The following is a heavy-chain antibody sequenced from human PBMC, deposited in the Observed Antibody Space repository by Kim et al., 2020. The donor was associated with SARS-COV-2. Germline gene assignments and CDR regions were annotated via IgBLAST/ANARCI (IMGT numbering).Heavy chain of an antibody. CDR2: IYPGDSDT. J-gene: IGHJ4*02. V-gene: IGHV5-51*01. CDR3: ARRGRDGYIAYGFDY. Sequence: GESLKISCKGSGYSFTSYWIGWVRQMPGKGLEWMGIIYPGDSDTRYSPSFQGQVTISADKSISTAYLQWSSLTASDTAMYYCARRGRDGYIAYGFDYWGQGTLVTVSS. CDR1: GYSFTSYW. D-gene: IGHD5-12*01.